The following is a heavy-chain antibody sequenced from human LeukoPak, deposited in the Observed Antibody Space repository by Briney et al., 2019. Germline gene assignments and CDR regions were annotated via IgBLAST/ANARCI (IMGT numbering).Heavy chain of an antibody. CDR3: ARHLGDGYNYEFDY. J-gene: IGHJ4*02. CDR2: IYYSGST. Sequence: SETLSLTCTVSGGSISSYYWSWIRQPPGKGLEWIGYIYYSGSTNYNPSLKSRVTISVDMSKNQFSLKLSSVTAADTAVYYCARHLGDGYNYEFDYWGQGTLVTVSS. CDR1: GGSISSYY. V-gene: IGHV4-59*08. D-gene: IGHD5-24*01.